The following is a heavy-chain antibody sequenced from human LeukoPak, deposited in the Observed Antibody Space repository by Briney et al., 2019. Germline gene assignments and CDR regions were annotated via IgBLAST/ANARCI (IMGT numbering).Heavy chain of an antibody. CDR1: GFTFTAYG. D-gene: IGHD6-25*01. Sequence: GGSLRLSCATSGFTFTAYGLHWVRQAPGMGLEWVAVVWVDGNNKFYADSVKGRFTISRDNSRSTLYLHMNGLRDDDTAVYYCAKAARLGPSHFDYWGRGTLVTVSS. J-gene: IGHJ4*02. CDR2: VWVDGNNK. CDR3: AKAARLGPSHFDY. V-gene: IGHV3-33*03.